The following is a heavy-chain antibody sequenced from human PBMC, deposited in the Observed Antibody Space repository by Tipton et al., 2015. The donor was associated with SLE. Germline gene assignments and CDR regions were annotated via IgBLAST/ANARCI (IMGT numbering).Heavy chain of an antibody. Sequence: SLRLSCAASGFTFSSYSMNWVRQAPGKGLEWVSSISSSSSYIYYADSVKGRFTISRDNAKNSLYLQMNSLRAEDTAVYYCARAMVDFWSGSLTFAYWGQGTLVTV. V-gene: IGHV3-21*01. CDR1: GFTFSSYS. D-gene: IGHD3-3*01. CDR2: ISSSSSYI. J-gene: IGHJ4*02. CDR3: ARAMVDFWSGSLTFAY.